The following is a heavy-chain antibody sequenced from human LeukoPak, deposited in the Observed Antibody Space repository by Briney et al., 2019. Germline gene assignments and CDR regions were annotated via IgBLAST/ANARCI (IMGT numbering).Heavy chain of an antibody. CDR1: GYTFTRYG. D-gene: IGHD2-15*01. V-gene: IGHV1-18*01. J-gene: IGHJ4*02. Sequence: ASVKVSCKASGYTFTRYGFTWVRQAPGQGLEWMGWMSAYNGDTDYPQEVQGRVTLTTDTSTTTAYMELRNLRSDDTAVYYCARTYSAYFSFSEFDHWGQGTTVTVSS. CDR3: ARTYSAYFSFSEFDH. CDR2: MSAYNGDT.